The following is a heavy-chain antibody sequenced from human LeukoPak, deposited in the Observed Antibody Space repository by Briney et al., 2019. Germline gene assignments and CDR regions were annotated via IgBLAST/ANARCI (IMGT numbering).Heavy chain of an antibody. V-gene: IGHV4-39*01. CDR1: GGSIRSSYYY. J-gene: IGHJ4*02. CDR2: IYYSGST. CDR3: ARSYGDYAFDY. D-gene: IGHD4-17*01. Sequence: SETLSLTCTVSGGSIRSSYYYWGWIRQPPGKGLEWIGSIYYSGSTYYNPSLKSRVTISVDASKNQFSLKLSSVTAADTAVYYCARSYGDYAFDYWGQGTLVTVSS.